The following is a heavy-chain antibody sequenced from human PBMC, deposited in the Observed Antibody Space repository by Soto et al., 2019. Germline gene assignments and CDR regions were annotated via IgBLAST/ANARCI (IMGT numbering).Heavy chain of an antibody. J-gene: IGHJ6*02. D-gene: IGHD6-13*01. CDR3: ARAGTPTNYYGMDV. CDR2: IYYSGST. V-gene: IGHV4-30-4*01. CDR1: GGSISSGDYY. Sequence: QVQLQESGPGLVKPSQTLSLTCTVSGGSISSGDYYWSWIRQPPGKGLEWIGYIYYSGSTYYNPSLKSRVTISVDPSKVQYRLTRSSVTDADTAVYYCARAGTPTNYYGMDVWGQGTTVTVSS.